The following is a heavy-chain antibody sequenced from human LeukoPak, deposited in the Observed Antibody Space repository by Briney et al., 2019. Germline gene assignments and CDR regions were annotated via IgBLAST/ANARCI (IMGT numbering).Heavy chain of an antibody. CDR3: ARQSGYSNGFDY. J-gene: IGHJ4*02. CDR2: IYHSGST. Sequence: PSGTLSLTCAVSGGSISSSNWWSRVRQPPGKGLEWIGEIYHSGSTNYNPSLKSRVTMSVDKSKNQFSLKLSSVTAADTAVYYCARQSGYSNGFDYWGQGTLVTVSS. CDR1: GGSISSSNW. D-gene: IGHD5-18*01. V-gene: IGHV4-4*02.